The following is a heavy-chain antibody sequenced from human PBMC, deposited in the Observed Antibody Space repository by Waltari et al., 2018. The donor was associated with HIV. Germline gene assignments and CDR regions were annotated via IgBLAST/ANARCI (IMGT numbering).Heavy chain of an antibody. V-gene: IGHV3-7*01. D-gene: IGHD6-19*01. Sequence: EVQLVESGGGLVQPGGSLRVSCAASGFTFSSYWMSWVRQAPGKGLEWVANIKQDGSEKYYVDSVKGRFTISRDNAKNSLYLQMNSLRAEDTAVYYCARGGWVVAGPFDYWGQGTLVTVSS. CDR2: IKQDGSEK. CDR1: GFTFSSYW. J-gene: IGHJ4*02. CDR3: ARGGWVVAGPFDY.